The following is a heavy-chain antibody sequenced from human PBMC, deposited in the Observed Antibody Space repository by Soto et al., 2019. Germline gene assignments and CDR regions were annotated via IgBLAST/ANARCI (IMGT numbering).Heavy chain of an antibody. CDR3: ARDSDNDAGYCSGGSCYGYYYGMDV. Sequence: GGSLRLSCAASGFTFSESYMSWIRQAPGKGLEWVSYISSSSSYTNYADSVKGRFTISRDNAKNSLYLQMNSLRAEDTAVYYCARDSDNDAGYCSGGSCYGYYYGMDVWGQGT. CDR2: ISSSSSYT. D-gene: IGHD2-15*01. J-gene: IGHJ6*02. V-gene: IGHV3-11*05. CDR1: GFTFSESY.